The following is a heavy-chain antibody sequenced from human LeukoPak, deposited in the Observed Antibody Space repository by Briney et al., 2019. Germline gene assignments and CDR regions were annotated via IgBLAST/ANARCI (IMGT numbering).Heavy chain of an antibody. V-gene: IGHV4-30-4*08. Sequence: PSETLSLTCAVYGGSFSDYYWSWIRQPPGKGLEWIGYIYYSGSTYYNPSLKSRVTISVDTSKNQFSLKLSSVTAADTAVYYCARDGIAARRGDDYWGQGTLVTVSS. CDR2: IYYSGST. D-gene: IGHD6-6*01. CDR1: GGSFSDYY. J-gene: IGHJ4*02. CDR3: ARDGIAARRGDDY.